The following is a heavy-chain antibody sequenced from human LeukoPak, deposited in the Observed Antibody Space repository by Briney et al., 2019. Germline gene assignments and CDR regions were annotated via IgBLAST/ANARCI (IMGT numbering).Heavy chain of an antibody. Sequence: GGTLRLSCAASGFTFSSYGMSWVRQAPGKGLELVSAISGSGGSTYYADSVKGRFTISRDNSKNTLYLQMNSLRAEDTAVYYCAKVTTTGYSSGWSDYWGQGTLVTVSS. CDR1: GFTFSSYG. CDR2: ISGSGGST. D-gene: IGHD6-19*01. CDR3: AKVTTTGYSSGWSDY. J-gene: IGHJ4*02. V-gene: IGHV3-23*01.